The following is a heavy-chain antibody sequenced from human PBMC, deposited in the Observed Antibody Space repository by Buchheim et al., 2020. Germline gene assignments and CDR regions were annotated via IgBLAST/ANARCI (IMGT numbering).Heavy chain of an antibody. CDR2: MNPNSGNT. V-gene: IGHV1-8*01. D-gene: IGHD2-2*02. CDR3: ARGRYCSSTSCYTQYGMDV. Sequence: QVQLVQSGAEVKKPGASVKVSCKASRYTFTSYDINWVRQATGQGLEWMGWMNPNSGNTGYAQKFQGRVTMTRNTSISTAYMELSSLRSEDTAVYYCARGRYCSSTSCYTQYGMDVWGQGTT. J-gene: IGHJ6*02. CDR1: RYTFTSYD.